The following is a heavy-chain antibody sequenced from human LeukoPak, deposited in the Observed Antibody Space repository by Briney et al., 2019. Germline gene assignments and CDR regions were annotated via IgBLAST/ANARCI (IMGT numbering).Heavy chain of an antibody. Sequence: PSETLSLTCTVSGGAISTHYWSWIRQSAGKGLEWIGRIYPNGNTNYNPTLKSRVTISVDTSKNQFSLKLSSVTAADTAVYYCARDTLAAAGNFGVVYYYGMDVWGQGTTDTVSS. D-gene: IGHD6-13*01. V-gene: IGHV4-4*07. CDR3: ARDTLAAAGNFGVVYYYGMDV. CDR1: GGAISTHY. J-gene: IGHJ6*02. CDR2: IYPNGNT.